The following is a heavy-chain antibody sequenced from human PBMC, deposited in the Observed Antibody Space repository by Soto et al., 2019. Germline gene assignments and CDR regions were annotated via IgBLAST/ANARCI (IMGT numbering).Heavy chain of an antibody. V-gene: IGHV4-30-2*01. D-gene: IGHD5-12*01. CDR1: GGSISSGGYS. CDR2: IYHSGST. J-gene: IGHJ4*02. CDR3: AAGGGLPRYY. Sequence: QLQLQESGSGLVKPSQTLSLTCAVSGGSISSGGYSWSWIRQPPGTGLEWIGNIYHSGSTYYNPSLKSRSTISVDRSKNQFSLKLSSVTAADTAVYYCAAGGGLPRYYWGQGTLVTVSS.